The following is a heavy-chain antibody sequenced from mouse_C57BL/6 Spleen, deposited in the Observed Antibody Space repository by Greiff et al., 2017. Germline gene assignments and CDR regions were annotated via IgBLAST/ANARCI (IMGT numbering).Heavy chain of an antibody. J-gene: IGHJ4*01. CDR1: GYTFTSYD. Sequence: QVQLKQSGPELVKPGASVKLSCKASGYTFTSYDINWVKQRPGQGLEWIGWIYPRDGSTKYNEKFKGKATLTVDTSSSTAYMELHSLTSEDSAVYFCARYGYDGGGAMDYWGQGTSVTVSS. D-gene: IGHD2-2*01. CDR2: IYPRDGST. CDR3: ARYGYDGGGAMDY. V-gene: IGHV1-85*01.